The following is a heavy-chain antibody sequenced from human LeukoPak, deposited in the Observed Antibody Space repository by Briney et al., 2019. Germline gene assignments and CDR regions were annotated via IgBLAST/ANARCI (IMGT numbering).Heavy chain of an antibody. CDR1: GGTFSSYA. V-gene: IGHV1-69*13. CDR3: ASVIAAAPIYYYYYGMDV. CDR2: IIPIFGTA. D-gene: IGHD6-13*01. J-gene: IGHJ6*02. Sequence: SVKVSCKASGGTFSSYAISWVRQAPGQGLEWMGGIIPIFGTANYAQKFQGRVTITADESTSTAYMELSSLRSEDTAVYYCASVIAAAPIYYYYYGMDVWGQGTRSPSP.